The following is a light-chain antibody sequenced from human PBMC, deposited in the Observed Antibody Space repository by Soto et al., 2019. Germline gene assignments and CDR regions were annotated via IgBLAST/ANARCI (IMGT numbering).Light chain of an antibody. V-gene: IGKV3-20*01. J-gene: IGKJ5*01. Sequence: EVVLTQSPGTRSLSPGERATLACRASKSVSNYVAWYQQKSGQPPRLLIYGASSRAAGIPDRLSGSGSGTDFTLTISRLEPEDFAVYYCQQYATSPITFGQRTRLEIK. CDR3: QQYATSPIT. CDR2: GAS. CDR1: KSVSNY.